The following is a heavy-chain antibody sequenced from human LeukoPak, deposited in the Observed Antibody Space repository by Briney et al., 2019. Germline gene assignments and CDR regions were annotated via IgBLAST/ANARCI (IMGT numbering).Heavy chain of an antibody. J-gene: IGHJ4*02. CDR3: ARPYGGRSFDY. V-gene: IGHV3-23*01. Sequence: GGSLRLSCAASGFTFSSYSMSWVRQAPGKGLEWVSAISGSGGSTYYADSVKGRFTISRDNAKNTLYLQMNSLRAEDTAVYYCARPYGGRSFDYWGQGALVTVSS. D-gene: IGHD3-16*01. CDR1: GFTFSSYS. CDR2: ISGSGGST.